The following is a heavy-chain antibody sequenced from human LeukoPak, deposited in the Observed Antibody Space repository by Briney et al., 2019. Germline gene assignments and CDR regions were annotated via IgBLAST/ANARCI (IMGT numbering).Heavy chain of an antibody. Sequence: SETLSLTCTVSGYSISSGYYWGWIRQPPGKGLEWIGSIYHSGSTYYNPSLKSRVTISVDTSKNQFSLKLSSVTAADTAVYYCARGLDGYNYFAFDIWGQGTMVTVSS. D-gene: IGHD5-24*01. J-gene: IGHJ3*02. CDR1: GYSISSGYY. CDR3: ARGLDGYNYFAFDI. CDR2: IYHSGST. V-gene: IGHV4-38-2*02.